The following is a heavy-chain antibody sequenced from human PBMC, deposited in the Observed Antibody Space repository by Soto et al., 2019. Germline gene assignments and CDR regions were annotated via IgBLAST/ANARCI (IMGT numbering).Heavy chain of an antibody. CDR2: ISYDGSNK. CDR1: GFTFGTYA. Sequence: QVQLVESGGGVVQPGRSLRLSCAASGFTFGTYALHWVRQAPGKGLEWVAVISYDGSNKYYADSVKGRFYISRDKSKNTLYLQMNSLRAEDTAVYYCAKDRRHSYGPFDYWGQGTLVTVSS. CDR3: AKDRRHSYGPFDY. D-gene: IGHD5-18*01. V-gene: IGHV3-30-3*01. J-gene: IGHJ4*02.